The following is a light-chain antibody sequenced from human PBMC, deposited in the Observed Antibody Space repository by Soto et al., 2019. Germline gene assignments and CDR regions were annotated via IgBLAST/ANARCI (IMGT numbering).Light chain of an antibody. J-gene: IGKJ1*01. Sequence: DIQMTQSPSTLSASVGDRVTITCRASQRIGNWLAWYQQKPGKAPKLLIYKASNLQTGVPSRFSGSGSGAEFTLTISSLQPDDFATYYCQQYNSDFWTFGQGTKVEIK. CDR1: QRIGNW. CDR2: KAS. CDR3: QQYNSDFWT. V-gene: IGKV1-5*03.